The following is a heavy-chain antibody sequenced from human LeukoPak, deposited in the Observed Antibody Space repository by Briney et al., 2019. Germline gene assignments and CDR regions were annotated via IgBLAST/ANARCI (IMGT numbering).Heavy chain of an antibody. Sequence: SETLSLTCTVSGGSISSSSYYWGWIRQPPGKGLEWIGSIYYSGSTYYNPSLKSRVTISVDTSKNQFSLKLSSVTAADTAVHYCARHRFSLWDLGELSVWFDPWGQGTLVTVSS. J-gene: IGHJ5*02. CDR2: IYYSGST. D-gene: IGHD3-10*01. CDR1: GGSISSSSYY. V-gene: IGHV4-39*01. CDR3: ARHRFSLWDLGELSVWFDP.